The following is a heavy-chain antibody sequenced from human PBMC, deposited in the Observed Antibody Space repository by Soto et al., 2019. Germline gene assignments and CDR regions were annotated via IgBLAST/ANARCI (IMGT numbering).Heavy chain of an antibody. V-gene: IGHV3-7*01. CDR2: IKEDGSEK. CDR3: ARGRYQFDY. D-gene: IGHD3-16*02. Sequence: GGSLRLSCAASGFLLSSDAMTWVRPAPGKGLEWVANIKEDGSEKDYVDSVKGRFTISRDNAKNSLYLQMNSLRAEDTAVYYCARGRYQFDYWGQGTLVTVSS. J-gene: IGHJ4*02. CDR1: GFLLSSDA.